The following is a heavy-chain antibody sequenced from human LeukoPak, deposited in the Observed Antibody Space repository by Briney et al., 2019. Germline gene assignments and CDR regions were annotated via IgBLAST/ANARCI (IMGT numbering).Heavy chain of an antibody. Sequence: GGSLRLSCSASGFTFSTYWTHWVRHSPGKGLVWVSGINSDGSTSIYADSVRGRFTISRDNAKNTLYLQMNSLRAEDTAVYYCVRDAADYYDNSGFYDYWGQGTLVTVSS. CDR3: VRDAADYYDNSGFYDY. V-gene: IGHV3-74*01. J-gene: IGHJ4*02. CDR2: INSDGSTS. CDR1: GFTFSTYW. D-gene: IGHD3-22*01.